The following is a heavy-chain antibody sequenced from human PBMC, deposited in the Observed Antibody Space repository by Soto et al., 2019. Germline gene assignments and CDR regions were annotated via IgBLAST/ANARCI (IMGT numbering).Heavy chain of an antibody. D-gene: IGHD3-10*01. CDR3: AKLITMVRGVIMDAFDI. J-gene: IGHJ3*02. V-gene: IGHV3-30*18. CDR1: GFTFSSYD. Sequence: QVQLVESGGGVVQPGRSLRLSCAASGFTFSSYDIHWVRQAPGKGLEWVALISYDGNNKYYADSVKGRFTISRDNSKNTLYLQMNSLRAEDTAVYYCAKLITMVRGVIMDAFDICGQGTMVTVSS. CDR2: ISYDGNNK.